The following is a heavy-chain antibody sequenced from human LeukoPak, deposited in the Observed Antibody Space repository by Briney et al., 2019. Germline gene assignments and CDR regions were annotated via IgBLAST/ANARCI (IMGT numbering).Heavy chain of an antibody. CDR1: GGSFSGYY. CDR2: IYHSGST. V-gene: IGHV4-34*01. J-gene: IGHJ4*02. Sequence: SETLSLTCAVYGGSFSGYYWSWIRQPPGKGLEWIGSIYHSGSTYYNPSLKSRVTISVDTSKNQFSLKLSSVTAADTAVYYCAREAPMFENRGQGTLVTVSS. CDR3: AREAPMFEN.